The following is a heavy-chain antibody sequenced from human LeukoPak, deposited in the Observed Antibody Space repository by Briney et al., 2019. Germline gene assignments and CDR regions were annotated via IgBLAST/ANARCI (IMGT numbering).Heavy chain of an antibody. CDR3: ARLEVVAPVAFDI. CDR1: VYTFTGYY. Sequence: GSVKVSCKASVYTFTGYYMHWVRQAPGQGREWMGWINPNSGGTNYAQKLQGRVTMTRDTSISTAYMELSRLRSDDTAVYYCARLEVVAPVAFDIWGQGTMVTVSS. V-gene: IGHV1-2*02. D-gene: IGHD2-15*01. CDR2: INPNSGGT. J-gene: IGHJ3*02.